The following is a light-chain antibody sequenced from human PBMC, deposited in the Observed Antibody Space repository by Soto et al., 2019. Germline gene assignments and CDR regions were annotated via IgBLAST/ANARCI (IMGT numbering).Light chain of an antibody. CDR3: QQSFSTPYT. J-gene: IGKJ2*01. V-gene: IGKV1-39*01. CDR1: QSISSY. Sequence: DIQLTQSPSSLSASVGDRVTITCRASQSISSYLNWYQQKPGKAPKFLISAASTLQSGVPSRFSGSGSGTDFTLTISSLQPEDFATYYCQQSFSTPYTFGQGTRVEIK. CDR2: AAS.